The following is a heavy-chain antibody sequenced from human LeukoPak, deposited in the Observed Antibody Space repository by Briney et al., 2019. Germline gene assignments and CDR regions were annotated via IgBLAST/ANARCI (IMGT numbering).Heavy chain of an antibody. CDR1: GFTFSSFE. J-gene: IGHJ4*02. CDR2: ISSSSSYI. V-gene: IGHV3-21*01. D-gene: IGHD4/OR15-4a*01. Sequence: GGSLRLSCAASGFTFSSFEMKWVRQAPGKGLEWVSSISSSSSYIYYADSVKGRFTISRDNSRNTLYLQMNSLRAEDTAVYYCARGRPNYYFDCWGQGTLVTVSS. CDR3: ARGRPNYYFDC.